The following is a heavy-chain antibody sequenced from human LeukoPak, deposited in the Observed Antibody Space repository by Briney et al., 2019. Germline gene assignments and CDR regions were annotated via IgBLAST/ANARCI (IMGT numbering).Heavy chain of an antibody. CDR2: IKSKTDGGTT. CDR3: TTVVLSDFWSGPLLNWFDP. CDR1: GFTFSNAW. Sequence: GGSLRLSCAASGFTFSNAWMSWVRQAPGKGLEWVGRIKSKTDGGTTDYAAPVKGRFTISRDDSKNTLYLQMNSLKTEDTAVYYCTTVVLSDFWSGPLLNWFDPWGQGTLVTVSS. D-gene: IGHD3-3*01. J-gene: IGHJ5*02. V-gene: IGHV3-15*01.